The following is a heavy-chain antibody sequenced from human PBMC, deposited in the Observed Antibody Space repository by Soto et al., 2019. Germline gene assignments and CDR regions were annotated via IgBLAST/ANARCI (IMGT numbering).Heavy chain of an antibody. V-gene: IGHV3-9*01. D-gene: IGHD2-21*02. Sequence: EVQLVESGGDLVQPGRSLRLSCVASGFSFDDFVMNWVRQRPGKGLEWVSSVSWNSGAKLYADSVKGRFAISRDSAKKSVYLQMNSLRPDDTAFYYCAKGVEPAVPALDYWGQGTLVTVSS. J-gene: IGHJ4*02. CDR3: AKGVEPAVPALDY. CDR2: VSWNSGAK. CDR1: GFSFDDFV.